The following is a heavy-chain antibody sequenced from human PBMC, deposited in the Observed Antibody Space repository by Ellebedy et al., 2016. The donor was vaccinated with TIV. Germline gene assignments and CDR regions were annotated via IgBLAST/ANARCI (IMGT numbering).Heavy chain of an antibody. D-gene: IGHD6-19*01. V-gene: IGHV4-34*01. Sequence: SETLSLXXAVYGGSFSGYQWSWIRQPPGKGLEWIGEVNHSGSTKYNPSLKSRLTISVDRSKNQFSLRLRSMTAADTAVYYCTRGLIAVADTFFFDSWGQGTLVTVSS. CDR1: GGSFSGYQ. CDR2: VNHSGST. J-gene: IGHJ4*02. CDR3: TRGLIAVADTFFFDS.